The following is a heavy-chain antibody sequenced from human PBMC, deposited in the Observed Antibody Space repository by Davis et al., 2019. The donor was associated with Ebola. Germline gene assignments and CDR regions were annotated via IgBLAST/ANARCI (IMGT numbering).Heavy chain of an antibody. CDR1: GFTFSIST. V-gene: IGHV3-15*01. CDR3: TSSYDDFWSGFYD. Sequence: GESLKISCAASGFTFSISTMNWVRQAPGKGLEWVGRIKSETYGGTTDYAAPVKGRFTISRDDSRNTLFLQMNSLKIEDTAVYYCTSSYDDFWSGFYDWGQGTLVTVSS. D-gene: IGHD3-3*01. J-gene: IGHJ4*02. CDR2: IKSETYGGTT.